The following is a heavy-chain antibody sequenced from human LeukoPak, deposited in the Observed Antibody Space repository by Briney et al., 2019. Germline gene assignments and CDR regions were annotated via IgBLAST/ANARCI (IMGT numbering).Heavy chain of an antibody. Sequence: SETLSLTCTVSGGSISNYYWSCIRQPPGKGLEYIGYSYNSGSTYYNPSLKSRVIISQDTSKNQFSLNLSSVTAADTAVYYCARALGYSSGWGVDYWGRGILVTVSS. CDR2: SYNSGST. CDR3: ARALGYSSGWGVDY. V-gene: IGHV4-59*01. J-gene: IGHJ4*02. CDR1: GGSISNYY. D-gene: IGHD6-19*01.